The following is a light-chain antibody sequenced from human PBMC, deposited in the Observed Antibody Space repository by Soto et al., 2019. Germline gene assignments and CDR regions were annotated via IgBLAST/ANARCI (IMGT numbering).Light chain of an antibody. V-gene: IGKV3-20*01. CDR2: GAS. CDR1: QGVSSY. Sequence: EIVLTQSPATLSLSPGESATLSCRASQGVSSYLAWYQQKPGQAPRLLIYGASNRATGIPDRFSGSGSGTDFTLTISRLEPEDFALYICQQYDASPITFGQGTRLEIK. J-gene: IGKJ5*01. CDR3: QQYDASPIT.